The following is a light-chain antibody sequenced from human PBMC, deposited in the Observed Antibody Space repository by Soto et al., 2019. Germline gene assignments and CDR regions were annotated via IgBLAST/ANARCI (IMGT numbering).Light chain of an antibody. CDR2: SNN. CDR3: AAWDDSLNGLNYV. CDR1: SSNIGSNT. J-gene: IGLJ1*01. Sequence: QSALTQPPSASGTPGQRVTISCSGSSSNIGSNTVNWYQQLPGTAPKLLIYSNNQRPSGVPDRFSGSKSGTSASLAISGLQSEDEADYDCAAWDDSLNGLNYVFGTG. V-gene: IGLV1-44*01.